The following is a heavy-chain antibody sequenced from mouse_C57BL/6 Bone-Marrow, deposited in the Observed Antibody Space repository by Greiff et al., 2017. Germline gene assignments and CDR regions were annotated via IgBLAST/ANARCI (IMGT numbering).Heavy chain of an antibody. V-gene: IGHV1-18*01. D-gene: IGHD1-1*01. J-gene: IGHJ4*01. Sequence: VQLQQSGPELVKPGASVKIPCKASGYTFTDYNMDWVKQSHGKSLEWIGDINPNNGGTIYNQKFKGKATLTVDKSSSTAYLELRSLTSEDTAVYYCARIYGFYYAMNYWGQGTSVTVSS. CDR1: GYTFTDYN. CDR3: ARIYGFYYAMNY. CDR2: INPNNGGT.